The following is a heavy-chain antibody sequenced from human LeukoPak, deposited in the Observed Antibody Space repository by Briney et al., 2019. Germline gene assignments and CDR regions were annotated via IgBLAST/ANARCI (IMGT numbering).Heavy chain of an antibody. CDR3: GRDPDYGGDP. Sequence: GGSLRLSCAASGFSFSDYYLTWIRQAPGKGLEWVSYISGGGGTVDYADSVKGRSTISRDNAKNSLYLQMNNLRVEDTAVYYCGRDPDYGGDPWGQGTLVTVSS. CDR1: GFSFSDYY. D-gene: IGHD4/OR15-4a*01. J-gene: IGHJ5*02. CDR2: ISGGGGTV. V-gene: IGHV3-11*04.